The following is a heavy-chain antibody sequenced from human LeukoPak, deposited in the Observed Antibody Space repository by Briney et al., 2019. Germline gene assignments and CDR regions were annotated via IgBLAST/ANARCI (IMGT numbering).Heavy chain of an antibody. CDR3: ARKLEITAALYY. J-gene: IGHJ4*02. CDR1: GYTFTNYH. CDR2: INPSGGST. V-gene: IGHV1-46*01. D-gene: IGHD6-13*01. Sequence: GASVKVSCKASGYTFTNYHMHWVRQAPGQGLEWMGTINPSGGSTSYAQKFQGRVSMTRDTSASTVYMELSSLRSEDTAVYYCARKLEITAALYYWGQGILATVSS.